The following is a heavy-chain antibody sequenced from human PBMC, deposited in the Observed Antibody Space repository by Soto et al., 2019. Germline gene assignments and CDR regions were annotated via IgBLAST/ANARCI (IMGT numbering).Heavy chain of an antibody. CDR2: IYYSGST. CDR1: GGSISPYY. V-gene: IGHV4-59*01. Sequence: PSETLSLTCTVSGGSISPYYWSWIRQPPGKGLEWIGYIYYSGSTNYNPSLKSRVTISVDTSKNQFSLKLSSVTAADTAVYYCARFLMSGGSFPNWFDPWGQGTLVTVSS. CDR3: ARFLMSGGSFPNWFDP. J-gene: IGHJ5*02. D-gene: IGHD2-15*01.